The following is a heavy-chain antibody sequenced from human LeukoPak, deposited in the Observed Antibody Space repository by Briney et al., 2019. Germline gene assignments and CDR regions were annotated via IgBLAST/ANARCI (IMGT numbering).Heavy chain of an antibody. Sequence: PSETLSLTCTVSGGSISSGDYYWGWIRQPPGKGLEWIGNIYYSGRTYYNPSLKSRVTISVDTSKNQFSLKLSSVTATDTAVYYCARGVSMIVVVIHDWYFDLWGRGTLVTVSS. CDR2: IYYSGRT. CDR3: ARGVSMIVVVIHDWYFDL. J-gene: IGHJ2*01. D-gene: IGHD3-22*01. V-gene: IGHV4-39*01. CDR1: GGSISSGDYY.